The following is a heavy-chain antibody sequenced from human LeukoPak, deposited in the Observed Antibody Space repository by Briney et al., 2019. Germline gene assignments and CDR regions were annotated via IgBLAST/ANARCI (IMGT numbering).Heavy chain of an antibody. V-gene: IGHV3-9*03. CDR2: ISWNGGVI. D-gene: IGHD2-15*01. Sequence: GGSLGFSCEASGFTFGVFAMHWVGQAPGKGLEWVSGISWNGGVIGYGDSVKGRFTISRDNAKDSLYLEMNSLRAEDMALYFCAKVLVVSASSGAFDIWGQGTMVIVSS. J-gene: IGHJ3*02. CDR3: AKVLVVSASSGAFDI. CDR1: GFTFGVFA.